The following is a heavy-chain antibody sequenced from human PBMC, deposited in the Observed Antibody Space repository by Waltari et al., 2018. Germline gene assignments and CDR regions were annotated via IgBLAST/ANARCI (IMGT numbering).Heavy chain of an antibody. J-gene: IGHJ6*02. CDR3: ARERVDTAMVTYYYYGMDV. CDR2: IYYSGGT. CDR1: GGSISSSSYY. V-gene: IGHV4-39*07. D-gene: IGHD5-18*01. Sequence: QLQLQESGPGLVKPSETLSLTCTVSGGSISSSSYYWGWIRQPPGKGLEWIGSIYYSGGTYYNPSLKRRVTISVDTSKNQFSLKLSSVTAADTAVYYCARERVDTAMVTYYYYGMDVWGQGTTVTVSS.